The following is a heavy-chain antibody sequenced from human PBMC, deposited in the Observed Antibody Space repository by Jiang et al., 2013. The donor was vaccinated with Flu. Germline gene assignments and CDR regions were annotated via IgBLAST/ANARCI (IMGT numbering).Heavy chain of an antibody. V-gene: IGHV1-69*06. Sequence: VESGAELKKPGSSVKVSCKTSGDTFSNAISWVRQAPGQGLEWMGGIIPIFDTTNYAQKFQGRVTITADKSTSTAYMELSSLRSGDTALYYCARGHYTGYDYGLGFDYWGQGTLVTVSS. J-gene: IGHJ4*02. CDR3: ARGHYTGYDYGLGFDY. CDR2: IIPIFDTT. CDR1: GDTFSNA. D-gene: IGHD5-12*01.